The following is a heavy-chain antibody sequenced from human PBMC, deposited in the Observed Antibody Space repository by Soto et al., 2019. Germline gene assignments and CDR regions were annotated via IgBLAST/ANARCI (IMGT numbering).Heavy chain of an antibody. CDR1: GYSFTSYW. D-gene: IGHD3-10*01. CDR2: IYPGDSDT. CDR3: ARGVLWFGELRPPYKWFDP. Sequence: PGESLKISCKGSGYSFTSYWIGWVRQMPGKGLEWMGIIYPGDSDTRYSPSFQGQVTISADKSISTAYLQWSSLKASDTAMYYCARGVLWFGELRPPYKWFDPWGQGTLVTVSS. J-gene: IGHJ5*02. V-gene: IGHV5-51*01.